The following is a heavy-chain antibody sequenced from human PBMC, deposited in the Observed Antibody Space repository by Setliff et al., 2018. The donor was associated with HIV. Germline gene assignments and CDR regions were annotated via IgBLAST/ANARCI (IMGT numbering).Heavy chain of an antibody. CDR1: GYTLTDYY. CDR2: IMPNSGGT. Sequence: ASVKVSCKASGYTLTDYYMHWVRQVPGRGLEWMGWIMPNSGGTDYAQKFRGRITMRRDTSLITRHRDRPVTTDYMELARLTSDDTAIYYCARNPIQVKRWSPGETWFDTWGQGTVVTVSS. J-gene: IGHJ5*02. D-gene: IGHD7-27*01. CDR3: ARNPIQVKRWSPGETWFDT. V-gene: IGHV1-2*02.